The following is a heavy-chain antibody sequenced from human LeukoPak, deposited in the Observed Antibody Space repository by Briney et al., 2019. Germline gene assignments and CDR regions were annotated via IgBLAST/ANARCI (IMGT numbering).Heavy chain of an antibody. Sequence: SGPTLVNPTETLTLTCTVSGFSLSNARMGVSWIRQPPGKALEWLAHIFSNGEKSYSTSLKSRLTISKDTSKSQVVLTMTNMDPVDTATYYCARILSNWGYFDYWGQGTLVTVSS. V-gene: IGHV2-26*01. CDR1: GFSLSNARMG. D-gene: IGHD7-27*01. J-gene: IGHJ4*02. CDR3: ARILSNWGYFDY. CDR2: IFSNGEK.